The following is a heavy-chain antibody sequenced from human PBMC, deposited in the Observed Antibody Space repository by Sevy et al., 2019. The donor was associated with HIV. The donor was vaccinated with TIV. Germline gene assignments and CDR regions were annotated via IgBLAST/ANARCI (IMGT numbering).Heavy chain of an antibody. J-gene: IGHJ6*02. Sequence: GGSLRLSCAASGFTFSNAWMSWVRQAPGKGLEWVGRIRSKTDGGTSDYAAPVKGRFTISRDDSKTMLYLQMNSLKTKDTSVDYGGTVSVLVGFRETYYGMDVWGQGTTVTVSS. CDR3: GTVSVLVGFRETYYGMDV. D-gene: IGHD3-10*01. CDR1: GFTFSNAW. CDR2: IRSKTDGGTS. V-gene: IGHV3-15*01.